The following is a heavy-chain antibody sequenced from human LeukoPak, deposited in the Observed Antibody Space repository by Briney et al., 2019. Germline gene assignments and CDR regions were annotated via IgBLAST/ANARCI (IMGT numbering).Heavy chain of an antibody. CDR3: ARAGNDSRCYFQGFDY. D-gene: IGHD3-22*01. CDR1: GFTFSSYW. CDR2: IKQDGSEK. V-gene: IGHV3-7*01. Sequence: GGSLRLSCAASGFTFSSYWMSWVRQAPGKGLEWVANIKQDGSEKYYVDSVKGRFTISRDNAKNSLYLQINSLRAEDTALYYWARAGNDSRCYFQGFDYRGPGNLVTASS. J-gene: IGHJ4*02.